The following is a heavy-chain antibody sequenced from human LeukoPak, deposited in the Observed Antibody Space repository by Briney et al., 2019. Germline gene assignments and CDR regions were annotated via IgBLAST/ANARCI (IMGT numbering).Heavy chain of an antibody. CDR3: ARGDWNTMIGDAFDI. J-gene: IGHJ3*02. D-gene: IGHD3-22*01. CDR2: IDHSGST. CDR1: GGSFSGYY. V-gene: IGHV4-34*01. Sequence: SETLSLTCAVYGGSFSGYYWSWIRQPPGKGLEWIGEIDHSGSTNYNPSLKSRVTISVDTSKNQFSLKLSSVTAADTAVYYCARGDWNTMIGDAFDIWGQGTMVTVSS.